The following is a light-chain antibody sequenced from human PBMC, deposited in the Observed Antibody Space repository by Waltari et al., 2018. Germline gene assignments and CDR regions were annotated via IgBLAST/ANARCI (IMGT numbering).Light chain of an antibody. Sequence: QSALTQPASVSGSPGQSIAISCTGSTSDIGRYNFVSWYQHHPGTAPKLIIYEVSKRPSGVSLRFSGSKSGSTASLTISGLQAEDETTYYCCSYTSTSTYVFGNGTKVAVL. CDR1: TSDIGRYNF. J-gene: IGLJ1*01. CDR3: CSYTSTSTYV. CDR2: EVS. V-gene: IGLV2-14*01.